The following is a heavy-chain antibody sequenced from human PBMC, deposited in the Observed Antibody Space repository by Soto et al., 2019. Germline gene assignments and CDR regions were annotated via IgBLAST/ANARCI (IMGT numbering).Heavy chain of an antibody. V-gene: IGHV3-21*01. CDR3: ARRDSGMDV. Sequence: XGSLILSCAASGLTVSAYSMNWVRQAPGKGLEWVSSISSRSTYIYYADSVKGRFTISRDNAQNSLYLQMNSLRANDTAVYYCARRDSGMDVWGQGTTVTVSS. CDR2: ISSRSTYI. CDR1: GLTVSAYS. J-gene: IGHJ6*02.